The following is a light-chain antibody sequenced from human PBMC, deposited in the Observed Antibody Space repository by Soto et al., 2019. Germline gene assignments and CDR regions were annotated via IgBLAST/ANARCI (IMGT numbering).Light chain of an antibody. J-gene: IGKJ5*01. CDR3: QQLNSYPRGIT. Sequence: AIRMTQSPSSLSASTVDRVTITCRSSQGISSYLAWYQQKPGKAPKLLIYAASTLQSGVPSRFSGSGSGTDFTLTISSLQPEDFATYYCQQLNSYPRGITFGQGTRLEIK. V-gene: IGKV1-8*01. CDR1: QGISSY. CDR2: AAS.